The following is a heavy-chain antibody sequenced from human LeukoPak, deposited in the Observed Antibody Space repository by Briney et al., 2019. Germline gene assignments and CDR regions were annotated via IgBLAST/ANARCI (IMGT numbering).Heavy chain of an antibody. CDR3: ARDPYSGSYGNYYNYFMDV. Sequence: RAGGSLRLSCAASGFTFSSYNMNWVRQAPGKGLEWVSSITSGSSYIYYADSVKGRFTISRDNAKNSLYLQMNSLRAEDTAVYYCARDPYSGSYGNYYNYFMDVWGKGTTVTISS. CDR2: ITSGSSYI. V-gene: IGHV3-21*01. J-gene: IGHJ6*03. CDR1: GFTFSSYN. D-gene: IGHD1-26*01.